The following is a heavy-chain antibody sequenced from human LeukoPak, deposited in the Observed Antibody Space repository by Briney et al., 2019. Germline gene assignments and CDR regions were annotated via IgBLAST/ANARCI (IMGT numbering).Heavy chain of an antibody. Sequence: PGGSLRLSCAASGFTFSSYWMSWVRQAPGKGLEWVANIKQDGSEKYYVDSVKGRFTISRDNAKNSLYLQMNSLRAEDTAVYYCARDFGYYDSSGFFGYWGQGTLVTVYS. CDR3: ARDFGYYDSSGFFGY. CDR2: IKQDGSEK. D-gene: IGHD3-22*01. V-gene: IGHV3-7*01. CDR1: GFTFSSYW. J-gene: IGHJ4*02.